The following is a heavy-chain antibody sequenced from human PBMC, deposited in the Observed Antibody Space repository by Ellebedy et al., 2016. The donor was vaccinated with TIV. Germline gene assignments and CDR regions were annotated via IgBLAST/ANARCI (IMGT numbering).Heavy chain of an antibody. D-gene: IGHD6-13*01. Sequence: GGSLRLSXAASGFTFSKYAVTWVRQAPGKGLDWVSSISATSLSTYYADSVKGRFTISRDNSKNTLYLQMNSLRAEDTAVYYCARETGYSSSWHFDYWGQGTLVTVSS. CDR2: ISATSLST. CDR3: ARETGYSSSWHFDY. CDR1: GFTFSKYA. V-gene: IGHV3-23*01. J-gene: IGHJ4*02.